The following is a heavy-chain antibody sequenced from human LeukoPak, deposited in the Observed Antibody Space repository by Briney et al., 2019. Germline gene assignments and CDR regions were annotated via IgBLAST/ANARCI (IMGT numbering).Heavy chain of an antibody. CDR2: ISGSGDST. Sequence: GGSLRLSCAASGFTVDSNYLSWVRQAPGKGLEWVSAISGSGDSTYYTDSVKGRFTISRDNSKNTLYLQMNSLRAEDTAIYYCVSYTGSYRSNYWGQGTLVTVS. CDR1: GFTVDSNY. V-gene: IGHV3-23*01. CDR3: VSYTGSYRSNY. D-gene: IGHD1-26*01. J-gene: IGHJ4*02.